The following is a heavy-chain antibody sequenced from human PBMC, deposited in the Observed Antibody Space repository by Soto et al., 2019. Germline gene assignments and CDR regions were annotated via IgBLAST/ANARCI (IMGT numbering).Heavy chain of an antibody. J-gene: IGHJ4*02. CDR1: GFTFSSYG. D-gene: IGHD2-21*02. Sequence: GGSLRLSCAASGFTFSSYGMHWVRQAPGKGLEWAAVIWYDGSNKYYADSVKGRFTISRDNSKNTLYLQMNSLRAEDTAVYYCARSRTAYCGGDCSFGYWGQGTLVTVSS. CDR2: IWYDGSNK. V-gene: IGHV3-33*01. CDR3: ARSRTAYCGGDCSFGY.